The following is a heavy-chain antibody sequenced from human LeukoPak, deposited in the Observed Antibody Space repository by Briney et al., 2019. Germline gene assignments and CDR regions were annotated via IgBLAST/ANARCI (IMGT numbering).Heavy chain of an antibody. D-gene: IGHD3-16*02. CDR3: AKDSPLLGYPFDY. Sequence: GGSLRLSCAASGFTFSSYGMHWVRQAPGKGLEWVAVIWYDGSNKYYADSVKGRFTISRDNSKNTLYLQMNSLRAEDTAVYYCAKDSPLLGYPFDYWGQGTLVTVSS. CDR2: IWYDGSNK. CDR1: GFTFSSYG. J-gene: IGHJ4*02. V-gene: IGHV3-30*02.